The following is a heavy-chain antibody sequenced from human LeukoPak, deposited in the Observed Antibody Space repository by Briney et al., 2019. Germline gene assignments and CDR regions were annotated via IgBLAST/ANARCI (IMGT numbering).Heavy chain of an antibody. CDR2: INHSGST. V-gene: IGHV4-34*01. D-gene: IGHD3-22*01. CDR1: GGPFSGYY. J-gene: IGHJ5*02. Sequence: PSETLSLTCAVYGGPFSGYYWSWIRQPPGKGLEWIGEINHSGSTNYNPSLKSRVTISVDTSKNQFSLKLSSVTAADTAVYYCARARPQTYYYDSSGYNWFDPWGQGALVTVSS. CDR3: ARARPQTYYYDSSGYNWFDP.